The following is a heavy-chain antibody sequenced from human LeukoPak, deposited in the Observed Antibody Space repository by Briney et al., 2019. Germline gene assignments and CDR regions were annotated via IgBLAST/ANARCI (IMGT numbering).Heavy chain of an antibody. D-gene: IGHD6-6*01. V-gene: IGHV1-24*01. Sequence: VASVKVSCKVSGYTLTELSMHWVRQAPGKGLEWMGGFDPEDGETIYAQKFQGRVTITADESTSTAYMELSSLRSEDTAVYYCARGYSSSLYYFDYWGQGTLVTVSS. CDR2: FDPEDGET. CDR1: GYTLTELS. J-gene: IGHJ4*02. CDR3: ARGYSSSLYYFDY.